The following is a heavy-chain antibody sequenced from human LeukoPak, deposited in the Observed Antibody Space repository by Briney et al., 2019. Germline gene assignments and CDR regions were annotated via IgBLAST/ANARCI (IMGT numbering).Heavy chain of an antibody. CDR3: AKDRYGTSSTFTINPFDY. D-gene: IGHD6-13*01. J-gene: IGHJ4*02. Sequence: PGGSLRLSCAASESTFSSYGMNWVRQAPGKGLEWVAFIRFDGRDKYYTDSVKGRFTISRDNSKSTLDLQMNSLRVEDTAVYYCAKDRYGTSSTFTINPFDYWGQGILVTVSS. CDR2: IRFDGRDK. CDR1: ESTFSSYG. V-gene: IGHV3-30*02.